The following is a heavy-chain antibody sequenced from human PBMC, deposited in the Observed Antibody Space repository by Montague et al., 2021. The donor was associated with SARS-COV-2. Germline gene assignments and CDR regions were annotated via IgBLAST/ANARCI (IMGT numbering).Heavy chain of an antibody. CDR3: ARDLTYYDILTGYLIARSYYYYYGMDV. CDR2: ISYDGSNK. J-gene: IGHJ6*02. CDR1: GFTFSSYG. Sequence: SLRLSCAASGFTFSSYGMHWVRQAPGKGLEWVAVISYDGSNKYYADSVKGRFTISRDNSKNTLYLQMNSLRAEDTAVYYCARDLTYYDILTGYLIARSYYYYYGMDVWGQGTTVTVSS. V-gene: IGHV3-33*05. D-gene: IGHD3-9*01.